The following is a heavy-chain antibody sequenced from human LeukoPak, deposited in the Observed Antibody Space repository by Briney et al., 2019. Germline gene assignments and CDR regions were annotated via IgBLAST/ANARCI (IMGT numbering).Heavy chain of an antibody. V-gene: IGHV3-48*02. CDR3: VRDQFYAFDI. CDR2: IRTSGGVV. Sequence: GGSLRLSCAASGFTFTTYTMNWVRQPPGKGLEWISYIRTSGGVVSYTDSVKGQFTISTDSAKNSLYLQMNSLRDDDTAVYYCVRDQFYAFDIWGQGTMVTVSS. J-gene: IGHJ3*02. CDR1: GFTFTTYT.